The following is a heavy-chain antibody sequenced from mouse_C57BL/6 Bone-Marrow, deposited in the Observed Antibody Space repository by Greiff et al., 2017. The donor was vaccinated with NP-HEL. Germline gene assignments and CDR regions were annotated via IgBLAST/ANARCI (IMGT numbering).Heavy chain of an antibody. Sequence: EVQLQHSGAELVRPGASVKLSCTASGFNIKDDYMHWVKQRPEQGLEWIGWIDPENGDTEYASKFQGKATITADTASNTAYLQLRRLTSEDTAVYYCTTDYSFAYWGQGTLVTVSA. D-gene: IGHD2-12*01. CDR2: IDPENGDT. CDR3: TTDYSFAY. J-gene: IGHJ3*01. V-gene: IGHV14-4*01. CDR1: GFNIKDDY.